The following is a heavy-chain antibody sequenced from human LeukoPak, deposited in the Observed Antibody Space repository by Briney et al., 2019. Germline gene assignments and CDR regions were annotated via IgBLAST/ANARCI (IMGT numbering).Heavy chain of an antibody. CDR1: GFTFSSYW. J-gene: IGHJ5*02. V-gene: IGHV3-74*01. D-gene: IGHD4-17*01. CDR2: INSGGSST. CDR3: ARDRGVTTWLTKNSNWFDP. Sequence: PGGSLRLSCAASGFTFSSYWMHWVRQAPGKGLVWVSRINSGGSSTSYADSVKGRFTISRDNAKNTLYLQMNSLRAEDTAVYYCARDRGVTTWLTKNSNWFDPWGQGTLVTVSS.